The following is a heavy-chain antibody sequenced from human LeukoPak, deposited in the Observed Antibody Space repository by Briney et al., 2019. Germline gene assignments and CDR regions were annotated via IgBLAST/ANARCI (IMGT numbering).Heavy chain of an antibody. D-gene: IGHD3-10*01. CDR2: IHYSGSI. Sequence: PSETLSLTCTVAGGFITTSNHYWSWIRQSPGKGLEWLGGIHYSGSIYYTPSLKRRLTISVDTSTNQFSLRLTSVTAADTALYFCAREGITMVRGVTNFNWFDPWGQGTLVTVSS. CDR3: AREGITMVRGVTNFNWFDP. J-gene: IGHJ5*02. V-gene: IGHV4-39*02. CDR1: GGFITTSNHY.